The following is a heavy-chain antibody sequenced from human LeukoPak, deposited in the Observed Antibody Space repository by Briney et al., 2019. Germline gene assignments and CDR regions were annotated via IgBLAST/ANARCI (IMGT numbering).Heavy chain of an antibody. D-gene: IGHD1-26*01. CDR1: GGSFSGYY. CDR3: ARHGPGVGATYY. Sequence: PSETLSLTCAVYGGSFSGYYWSWIRQPPGKGLEWIGEINHSGSTNYNPSLKSRVTISVDTSKNQFSLKLSSVTAADTAVYYCARHGPGVGATYYWGQGTLVTVSS. V-gene: IGHV4-34*01. J-gene: IGHJ4*02. CDR2: INHSGST.